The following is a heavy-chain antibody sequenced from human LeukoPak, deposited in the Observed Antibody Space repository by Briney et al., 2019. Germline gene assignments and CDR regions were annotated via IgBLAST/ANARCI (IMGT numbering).Heavy chain of an antibody. CDR2: IKQDGSEK. CDR3: ARGAVRRGADY. V-gene: IGHV3-7*01. CDR1: GFNFSSYW. D-gene: IGHD3-10*02. Sequence: GGSLRLSCAASGFNFSSYWMSWVRQAPGKGLEWVANIKQDGSEKYYVDSVKGRFTISRDNAKNSLYLQMNSLRAEDTAVYYCARGAVRRGADYWGQGTLVTVSS. J-gene: IGHJ4*02.